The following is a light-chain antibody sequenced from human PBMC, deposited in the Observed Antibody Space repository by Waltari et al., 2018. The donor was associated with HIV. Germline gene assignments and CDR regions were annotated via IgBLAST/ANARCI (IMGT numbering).Light chain of an antibody. CDR1: HSVSGSN. J-gene: IGKJ5*01. CDR2: GTS. V-gene: IGKV3-20*01. CDR3: QQFHNSLFI. Sequence: IVLTQSPETLSLSPGERATLSCRASHSVSGSNLAWYQQKPGQPPRLLIFGTSSRATGTPDSVSGSGSGTDFTLTINGLGPDDFAVYHCQQFHNSLFIFGQGTRLDIK.